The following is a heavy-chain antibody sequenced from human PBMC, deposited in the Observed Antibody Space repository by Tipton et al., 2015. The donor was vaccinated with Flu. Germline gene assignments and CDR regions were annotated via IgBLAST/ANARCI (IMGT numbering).Heavy chain of an antibody. D-gene: IGHD1-26*01. Sequence: QVQLVQSGGGLVQSGGSLRLSCAASGFTFSSYAMHWVRQAPGKGLGWVAVISYDGSNKYYADSVKGRFTISRDNSKNTLYLQMNSLRAEDTAVYYCARDGVGATYLRRGEYNWFDPWGQGTLVTVSS. CDR3: ARDGVGATYLRRGEYNWFDP. J-gene: IGHJ5*02. V-gene: IGHV3-30-3*01. CDR1: GFTFSSYA. CDR2: ISYDGSNK.